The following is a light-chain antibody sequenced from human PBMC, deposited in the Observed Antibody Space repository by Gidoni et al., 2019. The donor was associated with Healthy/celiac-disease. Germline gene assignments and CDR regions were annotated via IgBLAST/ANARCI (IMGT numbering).Light chain of an antibody. CDR2: WAS. J-gene: IGKJ4*01. Sequence: DIVMTQSPDSLAVSLGERATINCKSSQSVLYSSNNKNYLSWYQQTPGQPPKLLIYWASTRESGVPDRFSCSGSGTDFTLTISSLQAEDVAVYYCQQYYSTPLTFGGGTKVEIK. V-gene: IGKV4-1*01. CDR1: QSVLYSSNNKNY. CDR3: QQYYSTPLT.